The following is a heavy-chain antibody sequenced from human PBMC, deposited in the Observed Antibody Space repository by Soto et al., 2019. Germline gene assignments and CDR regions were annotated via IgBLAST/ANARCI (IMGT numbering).Heavy chain of an antibody. J-gene: IGHJ4*02. CDR2: ISGSGGST. Sequence: GGSLRLSCAASRFTFSSYAMSWVRQAPGKGLEWVSAISGSGGSTYYADSVKGRFTISRDNSKNTLYLQMNSLRAEDTAVYYCAEYRIAARPGFFDYWGQGTLVTVSS. CDR3: AEYRIAARPGFFDY. D-gene: IGHD6-6*01. CDR1: RFTFSSYA. V-gene: IGHV3-23*01.